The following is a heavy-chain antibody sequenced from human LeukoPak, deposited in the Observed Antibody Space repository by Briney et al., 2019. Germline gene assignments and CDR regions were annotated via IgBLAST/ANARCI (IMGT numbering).Heavy chain of an antibody. CDR2: ISVVGDT. V-gene: IGHV3-53*05. CDR3: ARVKTETSGWYQFDY. J-gene: IGHJ4*02. CDR1: GFSVSEIY. Sequence: GGSLRLSCAASGFSVSEIYMSWVRQAAGKGLEWASLISVVGDTYYADSVKGRFTISRDNTENTLYLQMNSLRVEDTAVYYCARVKTETSGWYQFDYWGQGTLVTVSS. D-gene: IGHD6-19*01.